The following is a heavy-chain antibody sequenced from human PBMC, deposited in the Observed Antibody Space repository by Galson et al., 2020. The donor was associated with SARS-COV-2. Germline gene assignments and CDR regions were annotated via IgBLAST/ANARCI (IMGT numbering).Heavy chain of an antibody. CDR3: ARLHYGEYAPEAFDI. D-gene: IGHD4-17*01. Sequence: SATLSLTCAVSGASISSGSYTWNWIRQPPGQGLEWLGYISHSGRTYYNPSLKSRVTISGDRSKNQFSLRLSSVTAADTAVYYCARLHYGEYAPEAFDIWGPGTRVTVAS. CDR2: ISHSGRT. J-gene: IGHJ3*02. CDR1: GASISSGSYT. V-gene: IGHV4-30-2*01.